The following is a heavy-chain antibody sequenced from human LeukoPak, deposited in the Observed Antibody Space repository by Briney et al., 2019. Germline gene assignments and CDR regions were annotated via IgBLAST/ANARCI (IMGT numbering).Heavy chain of an antibody. J-gene: IGHJ4*02. V-gene: IGHV3-74*01. CDR1: GFTFSNYW. Sequence: QSGGSLRLSCAASGFTFSNYWMPWVRQAPGKGLVWVSRINSDGSSTSYADSVKGRFTISRDNAKNTLYLQMNSLRAEDTAVYYCARVGYSYGLNYWGQGTLVTVSS. D-gene: IGHD5-18*01. CDR3: ARVGYSYGLNY. CDR2: INSDGSST.